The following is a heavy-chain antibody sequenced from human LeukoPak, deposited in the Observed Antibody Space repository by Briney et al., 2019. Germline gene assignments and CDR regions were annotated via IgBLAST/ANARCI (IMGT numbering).Heavy chain of an antibody. CDR2: INHSGST. J-gene: IGHJ5*02. D-gene: IGHD6-19*01. CDR1: GGSFSGYY. CDR3: ARESRKYSSGWSIPDGWFDP. V-gene: IGHV4-34*01. Sequence: SETLSLTCAVYGGSFSGYYWSWIRQPPGKGLEWFGEINHSGSTNYNPSLKSRVTISVDTSKNQFSLKLGSVTAADTAVYYCARESRKYSSGWSIPDGWFDPWGQGTLVTVSS.